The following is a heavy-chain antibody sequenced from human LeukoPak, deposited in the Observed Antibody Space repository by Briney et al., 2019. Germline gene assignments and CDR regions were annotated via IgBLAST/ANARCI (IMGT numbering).Heavy chain of an antibody. CDR3: ARLGVYGYFY. J-gene: IGHJ4*02. Sequence: SETLSLTCTVSGGSMSSSSYYWGWIRQPPGKGLEWIGSIYYSGSTYYNPSLKSRVTISVDTSKNQFSLKLSSVTAADTAVYYCARLGVYGYFYWGQGTLVTVSS. CDR1: GGSMSSSSYY. D-gene: IGHD5-24*01. V-gene: IGHV4-39*01. CDR2: IYYSGST.